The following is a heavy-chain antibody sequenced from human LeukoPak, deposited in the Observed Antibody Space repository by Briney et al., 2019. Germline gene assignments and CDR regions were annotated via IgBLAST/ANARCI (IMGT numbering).Heavy chain of an antibody. CDR3: ARDPPYSYFDY. CDR1: EFTFNSYW. D-gene: IGHD1-26*01. CDR2: IKFDGSEK. V-gene: IGHV3-7*01. J-gene: IGHJ4*02. Sequence: GGSLRLSCAASEFTFNSYWMSWVRQAPGKGLEWVATIKFDGSEKTYVDSVKGRFTISRDNTKNSLYLQMNSLRAEDTAVYYCARDPPYSYFDYWGQGTLVTVSS.